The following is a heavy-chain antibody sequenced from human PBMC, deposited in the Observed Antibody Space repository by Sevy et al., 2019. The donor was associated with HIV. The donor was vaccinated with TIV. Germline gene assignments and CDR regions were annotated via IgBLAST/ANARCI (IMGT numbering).Heavy chain of an antibody. CDR2: FDPEDGET. J-gene: IGHJ3*02. D-gene: IGHD5-12*01. CDR1: GYTLTKLS. Sequence: ASVKVSCKVSGYTLTKLSMHWVRQAPGKGLEWMGGFDPEDGETIYAQKFQGRVTMTEDTSTDTAYMELSSLRSEDTAVYYCATPKCVGYDHESLDIWGQGTMVTVSS. CDR3: ATPKCVGYDHESLDI. V-gene: IGHV1-24*01.